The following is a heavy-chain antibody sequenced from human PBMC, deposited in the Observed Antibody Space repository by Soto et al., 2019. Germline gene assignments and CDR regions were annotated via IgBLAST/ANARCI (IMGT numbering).Heavy chain of an antibody. CDR2: ISSDGDIT. D-gene: IGHD3-9*01. CDR1: VFTFSEYS. Sequence: GALRLSCSAPVFTFSEYSMHWVRQAPGKGLQYVSTISSDGDITYYADSVKGRFTISRDNSKNTLYLQMNSLRPEDTAVYYCVKVSTFYDILTGYYSTNFFDPWGHVTLVTVSS. J-gene: IGHJ5*02. CDR3: VKVSTFYDILTGYYSTNFFDP. V-gene: IGHV3-64D*06.